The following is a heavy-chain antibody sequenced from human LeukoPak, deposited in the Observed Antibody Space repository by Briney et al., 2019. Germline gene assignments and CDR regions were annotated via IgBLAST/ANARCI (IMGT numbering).Heavy chain of an antibody. J-gene: IGHJ4*02. V-gene: IGHV1-46*01. CDR1: GYTFTRYY. CDR3: ARVTPSYYYGSGTYDY. D-gene: IGHD3-10*01. CDR2: INPTTGST. Sequence: ASGKVSCKATGYTFTRYYTQWGRQAAGQGLEWMGIINPTTGSTSYAQKFQGRVTMTRDASTSTVYMELSSLRSEDTAVYYCARVTPSYYYGSGTYDYWGQGTLVTVSS.